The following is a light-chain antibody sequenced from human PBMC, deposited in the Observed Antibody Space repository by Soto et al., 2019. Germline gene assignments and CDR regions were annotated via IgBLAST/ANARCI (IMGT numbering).Light chain of an antibody. Sequence: VQMTQSPSTLSGSVGDRVTITCRASQTISSCLAWYQQKPGKAPKLLIYDASSLESGVPSRFSGSGSGTEFTLTISSLQPDDFATYDGQQYNSYSITFGQGTRREI. V-gene: IGKV1-5*01. J-gene: IGKJ5*01. CDR3: QQYNSYSIT. CDR2: DAS. CDR1: QTISSC.